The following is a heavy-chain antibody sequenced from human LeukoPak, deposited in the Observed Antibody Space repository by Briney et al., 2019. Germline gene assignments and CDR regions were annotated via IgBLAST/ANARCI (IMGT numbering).Heavy chain of an antibody. CDR1: GFTFSSYS. CDR2: ISSSSSYI. D-gene: IGHD2-8*01. V-gene: IGHV3-21*01. J-gene: IGHJ4*02. Sequence: PGGSLRLSCAASGFTFSSYSLNWVRQAPGKGLEWVPSISSSSSYIYYADSVKGRFTISRDNAKNSLYLQMNSLRAEDTAVYYCAKGYCTNGVCYLDYWGQGTLVTVSS. CDR3: AKGYCTNGVCYLDY.